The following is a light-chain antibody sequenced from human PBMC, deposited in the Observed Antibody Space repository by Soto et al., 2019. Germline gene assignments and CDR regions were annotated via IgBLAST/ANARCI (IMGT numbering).Light chain of an antibody. CDR3: QQLNSYPWT. V-gene: IGKV1-9*01. CDR1: QGISSY. Sequence: MQLTQSPSALSAYVGDRVTITCRASQGISSYLAWYQQKPGKAPKLLIYAASTLQSGVPSRFSGSGSGTDFTLTISSLQPEDFATYYCQQLNSYPWTFGQGTMV. J-gene: IGKJ1*01. CDR2: AAS.